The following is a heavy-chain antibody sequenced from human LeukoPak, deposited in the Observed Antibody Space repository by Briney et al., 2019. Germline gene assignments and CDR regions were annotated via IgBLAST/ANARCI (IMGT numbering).Heavy chain of an antibody. D-gene: IGHD5-18*01. CDR3: ARGTGEGYTYGRYYFDY. CDR1: GGTFSSYA. Sequence: ASVKVSCKASGGTFSSYAISWVRQAPGQGLEWMGWINPNSGDTNFAQKFQGRVTMTRDTSISTVYMELSRLRSDDTAVFYCARGTGEGYTYGRYYFDYWGQGTLVTVSS. CDR2: INPNSGDT. V-gene: IGHV1-2*02. J-gene: IGHJ4*02.